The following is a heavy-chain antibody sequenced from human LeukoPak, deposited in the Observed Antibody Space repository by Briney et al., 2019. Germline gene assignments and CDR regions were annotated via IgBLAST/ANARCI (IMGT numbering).Heavy chain of an antibody. V-gene: IGHV3-7*01. D-gene: IGHD3-9*01. CDR2: IKQDGSEK. J-gene: IGHJ4*02. Sequence: GGSLRLSCAASGFTFSSYWMSWARQAPGKGLEWVANIKQDGSEKYYVDSVKGRFTISRDNAKNSLYLQMNSLRAEDTAVYYCARGGYYDILTGYLGYWGQGTLVTVSS. CDR1: GFTFSSYW. CDR3: ARGGYYDILTGYLGY.